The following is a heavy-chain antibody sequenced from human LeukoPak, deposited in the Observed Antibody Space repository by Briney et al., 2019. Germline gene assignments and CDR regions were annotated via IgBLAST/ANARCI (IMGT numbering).Heavy chain of an antibody. V-gene: IGHV3-21*01. CDR2: ISSSSSYI. J-gene: IGHJ4*02. Sequence: GGSLRLSCAASGFTFSSYSMNWVRQAPGKGLEWVSSISSSSSYIYYADSVKGRFTISRDDAKNSLYLQMNSLRAEDTAVYYCASYDSRRTSGYWGQGTLVTVSS. D-gene: IGHD3-22*01. CDR1: GFTFSSYS. CDR3: ASYDSRRTSGY.